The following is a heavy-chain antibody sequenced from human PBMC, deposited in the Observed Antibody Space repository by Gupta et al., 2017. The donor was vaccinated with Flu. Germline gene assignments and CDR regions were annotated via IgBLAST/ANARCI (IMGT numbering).Heavy chain of an antibody. J-gene: IGHJ3*02. D-gene: IGHD1-14*01. CDR3: ARDSAELFDT. Sequence: DVHLVESGGGLVQPGGSLRLSCTAAGFIFNAYWMSWGRQAPGKGLEWVANVKYDGGETHYVDSVRGRFTISRDNAHESVYLQMNSLRAEDTAMYYCARDSAELFDTWGQGTMVTVSS. V-gene: IGHV3-7*01. CDR2: VKYDGGET. CDR1: GFIFNAYW.